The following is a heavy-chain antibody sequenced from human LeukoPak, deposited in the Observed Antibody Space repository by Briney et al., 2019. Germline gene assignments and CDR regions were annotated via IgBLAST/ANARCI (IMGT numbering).Heavy chain of an antibody. V-gene: IGHV4-34*01. Sequence: PSETLSLTCAVYGGSFSGYYWSWIRQPPGKGLEWIGEINHSGSTNYNPSLKSRVTISVDTSKNQFSLKLSSVTAADTAVYYCARGSVPRGFDYWGQGTLVTVSS. J-gene: IGHJ4*02. D-gene: IGHD1-26*01. CDR3: ARGSVPRGFDY. CDR1: GGSFSGYY. CDR2: INHSGST.